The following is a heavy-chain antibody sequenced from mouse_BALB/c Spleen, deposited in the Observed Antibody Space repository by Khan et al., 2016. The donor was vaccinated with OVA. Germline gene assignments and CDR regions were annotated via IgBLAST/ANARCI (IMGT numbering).Heavy chain of an antibody. J-gene: IGHJ2*01. CDR3: ARHGNYVSFDY. V-gene: IGHV5-12-2*01. D-gene: IGHD2-1*01. CDR2: ISNGGGST. Sequence: VELVESGGGLVQPGGSLKLSCAASGFTFSSYIMSWVRQTPEKRLEWVAYISNGGGSTYYLDTVKGRFTISRDNAKNTLYLQMSSLKSADTAMYYCARHGNYVSFDYWGQGTTLTVSS. CDR1: GFTFSSYI.